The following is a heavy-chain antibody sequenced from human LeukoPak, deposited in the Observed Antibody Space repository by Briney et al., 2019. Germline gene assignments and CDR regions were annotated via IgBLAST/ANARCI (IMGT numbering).Heavy chain of an antibody. CDR3: AREPSSVINTGPEGKDAFDL. Sequence: NSSETLSLTCAVSGGSISNSHWWSWVRQPPGKGLEWIGEIYHSGSTNYNPSLKSRVTISVDKSKNQFSLKLSSVTAADTAVYYCAREPSSVINTGPEGKDAFDLWGQGTMVTVSS. CDR2: IYHSGST. D-gene: IGHD6-6*01. V-gene: IGHV4-4*02. CDR1: GGSISNSHW. J-gene: IGHJ3*01.